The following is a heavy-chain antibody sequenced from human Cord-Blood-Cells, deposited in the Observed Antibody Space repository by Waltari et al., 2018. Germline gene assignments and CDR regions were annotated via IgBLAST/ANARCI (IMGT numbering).Heavy chain of an antibody. CDR3: AIAARDY. J-gene: IGHJ4*02. Sequence: QVQLVQSGAEVKKPRSSVKLSCKDPGGTFSRYGISWVRQAPGQWLEWMGRIIPILDIANDEQKFKGRVTMTADKSTSTAYMELGSLRSEDTAVYYCAIAARDYWGQGTLVTVSS. CDR2: IIPILDIA. CDR1: GGTFSRYG. V-gene: IGHV1-69*09. D-gene: IGHD6-6*01.